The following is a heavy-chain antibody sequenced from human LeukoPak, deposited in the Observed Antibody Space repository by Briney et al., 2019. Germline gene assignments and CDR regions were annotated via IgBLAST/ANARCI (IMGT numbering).Heavy chain of an antibody. V-gene: IGHV1-18*01. J-gene: IGHJ5*02. CDR2: ISAYNGNT. Sequence: ASVKVSCKASGYTFTNYGLTWVRQAPGQRLEWMGWISAYNGNTNYAQKLQGRVTMTTDTSTSTAYMELRSLRSDDTAVYYCARGLEWLTRRHTWFDPWGQGTLVTVSS. D-gene: IGHD3-3*01. CDR3: ARGLEWLTRRHTWFDP. CDR1: GYTFTNYG.